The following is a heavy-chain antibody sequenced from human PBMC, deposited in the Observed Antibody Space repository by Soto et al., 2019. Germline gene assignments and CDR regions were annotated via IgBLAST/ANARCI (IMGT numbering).Heavy chain of an antibody. Sequence: ASVKVSCKASGYTFTSYDINWVRQATGQGLEWMGWMNPNSGNTGYAQKFQGRVTMTRNTSISTAYMELSSSVTAADTAVYYCARDPTAAKLVREGWFEPRGQGTLVTVSS. CDR2: MNPNSGNT. V-gene: IGHV1-8*01. J-gene: IGHJ5*02. D-gene: IGHD6-13*01. CDR1: GYTFTSYD. CDR3: ARDPTAAKLVREGWFEP.